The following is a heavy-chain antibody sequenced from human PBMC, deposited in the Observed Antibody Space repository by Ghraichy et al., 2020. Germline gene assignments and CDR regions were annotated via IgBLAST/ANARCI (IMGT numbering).Heavy chain of an antibody. CDR1: GFTFNNYA. CDR3: AKDRSGWHDAFDM. D-gene: IGHD6-19*01. J-gene: IGHJ3*02. Sequence: GGSLRLSCAASGFTFNNYAMTWVRQAPGKGLEWVATISVTGGDRYYADSVKGRFTISRENSKNTLYLQMNSLRAEDTGVYNCAKDRSGWHDAFDMWGQGTMVTVSS. CDR2: ISVTGGDR. V-gene: IGHV3-23*01.